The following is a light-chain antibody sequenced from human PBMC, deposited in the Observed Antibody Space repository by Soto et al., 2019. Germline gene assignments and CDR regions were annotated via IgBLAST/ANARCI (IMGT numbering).Light chain of an antibody. CDR3: QHYDNLPPFT. Sequence: DIQMTQSPSSLSASVGDRVTITCQASQDIRKYLNWYQQKPGRAPKLLIYGASNLETGLPSRFSGSGYWTDFTLTISSLQPEDIAAYYCQHYDNLPPFTFGPGTKVAIK. CDR2: GAS. V-gene: IGKV1-33*01. J-gene: IGKJ3*01. CDR1: QDIRKY.